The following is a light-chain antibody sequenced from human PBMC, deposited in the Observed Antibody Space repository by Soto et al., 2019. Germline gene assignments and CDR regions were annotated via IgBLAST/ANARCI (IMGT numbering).Light chain of an antibody. V-gene: IGKV1-27*01. CDR1: QGINNY. Sequence: DIQITQSPSSLSASVGDRVTITCRASQGINNYLAWYQQRPGKVPKLLIYAASTLQSGVPSRFRGSRSGTDFTLTISSLQPEDVATYYCQNYNSVPRTFGQGTKVDIK. CDR2: AAS. J-gene: IGKJ1*01. CDR3: QNYNSVPRT.